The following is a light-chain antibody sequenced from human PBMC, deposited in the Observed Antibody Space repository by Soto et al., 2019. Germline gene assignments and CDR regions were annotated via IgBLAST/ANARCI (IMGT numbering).Light chain of an antibody. Sequence: DIQMTQSPSSLSAALRDRVTITCRPSHNTRGYLNWYQQKPGKAPKLLIYAASNLQSGVPSRFSGSGSGTDFTLTITSLQPEDFAFYYCQQSYVTPPITFGQGTRLEIK. CDR1: HNTRGY. CDR3: QQSYVTPPIT. V-gene: IGKV1-39*01. CDR2: AAS. J-gene: IGKJ5*01.